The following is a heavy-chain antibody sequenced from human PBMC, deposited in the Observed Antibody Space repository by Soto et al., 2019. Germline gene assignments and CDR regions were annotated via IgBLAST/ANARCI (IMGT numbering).Heavy chain of an antibody. CDR2: IYDSGST. J-gene: IGHJ3*02. D-gene: IGHD3-10*01. CDR3: TRGPIGRVSDI. V-gene: IGHV4-31*03. Sequence: SETLSLTCTVSGGSFCSGSYSWSWIRQLPGRGLEWMGYIYDSGSTFYRPSLKSRVNILMDRSKNQFSLELNSVTAADTAVYYCTRGPIGRVSDIWGQGTVVTVSS. CDR1: GGSFCSGSYS.